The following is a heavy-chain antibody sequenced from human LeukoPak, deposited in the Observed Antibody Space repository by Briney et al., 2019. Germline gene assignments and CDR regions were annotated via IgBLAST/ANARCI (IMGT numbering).Heavy chain of an antibody. CDR2: IIPIFGTA. CDR1: GGTFSSYA. Sequence: SVKVSCKASGGTFSSYAISWVRQAPGQGLEWMGGIIPIFGTANYAQKFQGRVTITADESTSTAYMELGSLRSEDTAVYYCAATATLGFRFDPWGQGTLVTVSS. V-gene: IGHV1-69*13. CDR3: AATATLGFRFDP. J-gene: IGHJ5*02. D-gene: IGHD2-15*01.